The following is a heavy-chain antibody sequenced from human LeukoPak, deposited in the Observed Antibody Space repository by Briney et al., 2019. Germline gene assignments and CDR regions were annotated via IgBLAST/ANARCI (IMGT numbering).Heavy chain of an antibody. CDR3: ARDARMGTGYYGSGSYYIAFDY. V-gene: IGHV3-7*01. CDR1: GFTFSSYW. D-gene: IGHD3-10*01. J-gene: IGHJ4*02. CDR2: IKQDGSEK. Sequence: GGSLRLSCAASGFTFSSYWMSWVRQAPGKGLEWVANIKQDGSEKYYVDSVKGRFTISRDNAKNSLYLQMNSLRAEDTAVYYCARDARMGTGYYGSGSYYIAFDYWGQGTLVTVSS.